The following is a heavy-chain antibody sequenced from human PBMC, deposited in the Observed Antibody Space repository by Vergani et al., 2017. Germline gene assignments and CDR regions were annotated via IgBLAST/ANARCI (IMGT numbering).Heavy chain of an antibody. J-gene: IGHJ5*02. CDR3: ARVKGVDYYDSSGYYPRWFDP. CDR1: GGSISSYY. CDR2: IYTSGST. Sequence: QVQLQESGPGLVKPSETLSLTCTVSGGSISSYYWSWIRQPPGKGLEWIGYIYTSGSTNYNPSLKSRVTISVDTSKNQFSLKLSSVTAADTAVYYCARVKGVDYYDSSGYYPRWFDPWGQGTLVTVSS. V-gene: IGHV4-4*09. D-gene: IGHD3-22*01.